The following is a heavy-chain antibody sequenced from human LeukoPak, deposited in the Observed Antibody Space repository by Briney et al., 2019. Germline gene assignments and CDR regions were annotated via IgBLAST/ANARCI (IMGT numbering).Heavy chain of an antibody. CDR3: ARDRRAYCSSTSCLAFDP. V-gene: IGHV1-46*01. J-gene: IGHJ5*02. CDR1: GYTFTSYY. D-gene: IGHD2-2*01. CDR2: INPSGGST. Sequence: GASVKVSCKASGYTFTSYYMHWVRQAPGQGLEWMGIINPSGGSTSYAQKFQGRVTTTRDTSTSTVYMELSSLRSEDTAVYYCARDRRAYCSSTSCLAFDPWGQGTLVTVSS.